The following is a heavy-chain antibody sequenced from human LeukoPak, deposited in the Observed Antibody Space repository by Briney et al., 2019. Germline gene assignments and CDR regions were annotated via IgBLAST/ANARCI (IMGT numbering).Heavy chain of an antibody. Sequence: ASVKVSCKASEYSFTNHAIHWVRQAPGQRLEWMGWINVGNANTKYSQMFRGRVTITRDTSANTAYMELRSLRSDDTAVYYCARDRYSIAAAGIWLVRESYYYYGMDVWGQGTTVTVSS. D-gene: IGHD6-13*01. CDR1: EYSFTNHA. J-gene: IGHJ6*02. CDR3: ARDRYSIAAAGIWLVRESYYYYGMDV. CDR2: INVGNANT. V-gene: IGHV1-3*01.